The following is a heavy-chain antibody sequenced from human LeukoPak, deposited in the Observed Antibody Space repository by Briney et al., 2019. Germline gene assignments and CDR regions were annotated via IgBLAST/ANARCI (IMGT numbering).Heavy chain of an antibody. D-gene: IGHD6-19*01. CDR3: TRDLNSGWNPLGAFDI. J-gene: IGHJ3*02. CDR2: IRSKAYGGTT. Sequence: GGSLRLSCTASGFTFGDYAMSWVRQAPGKGLKWVGFIRSKAYGGTTEYAASVKGRFTISRDDSKSIAYLQMNSLKTEDTAVYYCTRDLNSGWNPLGAFDIWGQGTMVTVSS. CDR1: GFTFGDYA. V-gene: IGHV3-49*04.